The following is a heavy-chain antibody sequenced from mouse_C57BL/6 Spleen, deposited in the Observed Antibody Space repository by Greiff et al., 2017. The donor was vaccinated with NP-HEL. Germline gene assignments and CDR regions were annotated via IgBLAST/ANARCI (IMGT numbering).Heavy chain of an antibody. J-gene: IGHJ2*01. CDR2: IDPSDSYT. V-gene: IGHV1-59*01. D-gene: IGHD5-1-1*01. CDR1: GYTFTSYW. CDR3: ARSDTPHFDY. Sequence: QVQLQQPGAELVRPGTSVKLSCKASGYTFTSYWMHWVKQRPGQGLEWIGVIDPSDSYTNYNQKFKGKATLTVDTSSSTAYMQLSSLTSEDSAVYYCARSDTPHFDYWGQGTTLTVSS.